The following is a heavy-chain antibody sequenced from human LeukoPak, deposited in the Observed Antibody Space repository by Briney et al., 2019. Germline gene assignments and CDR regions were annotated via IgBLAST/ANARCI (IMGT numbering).Heavy chain of an antibody. CDR1: GFTFSSSR. V-gene: IGHV3-74*01. CDR2: INNDESST. CDR3: ARVSGSGSVY. D-gene: IGHD6-25*01. Sequence: GGSLRLSCAASGFTFSSSRMYWVRLAAGKGEVLVSRINNDESSTGYADSVKGRFTSSRDNAKNTLYLQMNSLRAEDTAVYYGARVSGSGSVYWGQGTLVTVSS. J-gene: IGHJ4*02.